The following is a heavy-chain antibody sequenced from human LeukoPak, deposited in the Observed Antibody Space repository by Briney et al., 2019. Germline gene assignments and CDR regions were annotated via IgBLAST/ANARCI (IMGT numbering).Heavy chain of an antibody. CDR3: ARGGGRDSGRENDY. CDR1: GYTFTRYG. J-gene: IGHJ4*02. Sequence: ASVKVSCKASGYTFTRYGISWVRLAPGQGLEWVGWISGYNGNTNYAQKLQGRVTMTTDTSTSTVYMELRSLTSDDTAVYYCARGGGRDSGRENDYWGQGTLVTVSS. D-gene: IGHD1-26*01. CDR2: ISGYNGNT. V-gene: IGHV1-18*01.